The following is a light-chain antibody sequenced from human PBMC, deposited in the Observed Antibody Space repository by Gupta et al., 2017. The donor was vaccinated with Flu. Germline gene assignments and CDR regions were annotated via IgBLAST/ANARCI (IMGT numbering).Light chain of an antibody. CDR1: SSTIGADQD. CDR3: QSSDTMQNGYV. CDR2: DYI. V-gene: IGLV1-40*01. J-gene: IGLJ1*01. Sequence: QSVLTPPPSVSGASGQRVTFSCTGGSSTIGADQDVDWYQHHPGTAPKLLIYDYIHRASGVADRFSGSKSATSATLPITGLQADDEAYYYCQSSDTMQNGYVFGSGTKVTVL.